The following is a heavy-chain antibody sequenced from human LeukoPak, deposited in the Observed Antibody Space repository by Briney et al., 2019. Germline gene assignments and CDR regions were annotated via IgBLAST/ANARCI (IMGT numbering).Heavy chain of an antibody. CDR1: GLTFSSYN. Sequence: GGSLRLSCVASGLTFSSYNMHWVRQAPGKALEWVSVIYSGGKTFYADSVKGRFTISRDNSINTLFLEMNRLGLEDAAVYYCARHTPSTFDFWGQGVVVTVSA. J-gene: IGHJ4*02. CDR3: ARHTPSTFDF. V-gene: IGHV3-66*02. CDR2: IYSGGKT.